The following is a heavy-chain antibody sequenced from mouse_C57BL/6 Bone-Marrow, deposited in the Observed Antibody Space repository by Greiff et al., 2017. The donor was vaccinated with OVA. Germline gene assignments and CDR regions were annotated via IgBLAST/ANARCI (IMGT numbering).Heavy chain of an antibody. Sequence: QVHVKQPGAELVKPGASVKMSCKASGSPFTSSWLTWVKQRPGQGLEWIGGIYPGSGSTNYNGKFKGKATRTVDTSSSTAYMQLSSLASEDSAVYYCATCYCSRWGQGTLVTVSA. CDR1: GSPFTSSW. V-gene: IGHV1-55*01. CDR3: ATCYCSR. D-gene: IGHD1-1*01. CDR2: IYPGSGST. J-gene: IGHJ3*02.